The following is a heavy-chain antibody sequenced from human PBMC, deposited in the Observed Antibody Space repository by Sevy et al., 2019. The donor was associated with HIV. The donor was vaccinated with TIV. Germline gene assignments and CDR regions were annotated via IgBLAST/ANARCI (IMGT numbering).Heavy chain of an antibody. CDR3: ARDVPGIASIAAAGFDY. V-gene: IGHV3-7*01. CDR2: IKQDGSEK. CDR1: GFTFSSYW. D-gene: IGHD6-13*01. Sequence: GGSLRLSCAASGFTFSSYWMSWVRQAPGKGLEWVANIKQDGSEKYYVDSVKGRFTISRDNAKNSLYLQMNSLRAEDMAVYYCARDVPGIASIAAAGFDYWGQGTLVTVSS. J-gene: IGHJ4*02.